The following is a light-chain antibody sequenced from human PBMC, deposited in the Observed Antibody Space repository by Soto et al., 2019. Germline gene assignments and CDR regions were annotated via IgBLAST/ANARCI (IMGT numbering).Light chain of an antibody. CDR2: EVS. V-gene: IGLV2-14*01. Sequence: QSALTQPASVSGSPGQSITISCTGTSSDVGGYNYVSWYQQHPGKAPKLMIYEVSNRPSGVSNRFSGSKSGNTASLTISGLQAEVEADYYCSSYTSSSTLVFGTGTKLTV. CDR1: SSDVGGYNY. J-gene: IGLJ1*01. CDR3: SSYTSSSTLV.